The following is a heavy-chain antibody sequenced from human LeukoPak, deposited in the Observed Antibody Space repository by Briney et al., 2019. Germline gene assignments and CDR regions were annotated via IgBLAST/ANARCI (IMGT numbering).Heavy chain of an antibody. CDR2: INPSGGST. CDR1: GYTFTSYY. CDR3: ARDGATGELPDWFDP. Sequence: ASVKVSCKASGYTFTSYYMHWVRQDPGQGLEWMGIINPSGGSTSYAQKFQGRVTMTRDTSTSTVYMELSSLRSEDTAVYYCARDGATGELPDWFDPWGQGTLVTVSS. V-gene: IGHV1-46*01. D-gene: IGHD1-26*01. J-gene: IGHJ5*02.